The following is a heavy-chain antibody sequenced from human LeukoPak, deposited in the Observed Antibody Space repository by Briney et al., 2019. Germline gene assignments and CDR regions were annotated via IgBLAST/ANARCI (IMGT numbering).Heavy chain of an antibody. D-gene: IGHD6-19*01. CDR1: GFAFSSYS. J-gene: IGHJ4*02. Sequence: GGSLRLSCAASGFAFSSYSMNWVRQAPGKGLEWVSSISSSSSYRYYADSVKGRFTMSRDHAKNSLYLQMYSLRVEDTAVYYCARDGYSSGWNIDYWGQGTLVTVSS. V-gene: IGHV3-21*01. CDR3: ARDGYSSGWNIDY. CDR2: ISSSSSYR.